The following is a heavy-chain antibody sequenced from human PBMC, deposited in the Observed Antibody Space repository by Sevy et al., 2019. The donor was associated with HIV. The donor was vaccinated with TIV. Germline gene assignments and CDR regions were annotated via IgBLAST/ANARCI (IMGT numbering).Heavy chain of an antibody. D-gene: IGHD3-16*01. CDR2: ISGSGVST. J-gene: IGHJ4*02. Sequence: GGSLRLSCAASGFTFGSYAMSWVRQAPGKGLEWVSAISGSGVSTYYADSVKGRFNISRDNSKNTLYLQMNSLRAEDKAVYYCAKLGRVGDNVWGNYFDYWGQGTMVTVSS. CDR1: GFTFGSYA. V-gene: IGHV3-23*01. CDR3: AKLGRVGDNVWGNYFDY.